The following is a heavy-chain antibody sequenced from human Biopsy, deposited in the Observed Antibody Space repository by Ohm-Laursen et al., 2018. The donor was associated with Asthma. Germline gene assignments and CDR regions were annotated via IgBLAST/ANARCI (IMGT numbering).Heavy chain of an antibody. J-gene: IGHJ5*02. V-gene: IGHV4-31*03. CDR1: GGSINIGDYY. CDR2: IYYSGST. CDR3: ARTTYGDDGFDP. Sequence: TLSLTCTVSGGSINIGDYYWSWIRQHPGKGLEWIGYIYYSGSTYYNPSLKSRVPILIDTSKNQFSLRLSSVTAADTAVYYCARTTYGDDGFDPWGQGTLVTVSS. D-gene: IGHD4-17*01.